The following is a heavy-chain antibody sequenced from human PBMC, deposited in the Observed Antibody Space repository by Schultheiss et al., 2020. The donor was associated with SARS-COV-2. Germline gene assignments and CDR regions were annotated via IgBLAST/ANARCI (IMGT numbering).Heavy chain of an antibody. D-gene: IGHD2-2*01. V-gene: IGHV4-34*01. J-gene: IGHJ3*02. CDR3: ARVGDIVVVPAASPAFDI. CDR2: INHSGST. Sequence: SETLSLTCAVYGGSFSGYYWSWIRQPPGKGLEWIGEINHSGSTNYNPSLKSRVTISVDTSKNQFSLKLSSVTAADTAVYYCARVGDIVVVPAASPAFDIWGQGTMVTGSS. CDR1: GGSFSGYY.